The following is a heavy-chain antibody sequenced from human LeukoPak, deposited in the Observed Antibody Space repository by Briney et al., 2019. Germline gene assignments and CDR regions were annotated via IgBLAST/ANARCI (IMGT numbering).Heavy chain of an antibody. Sequence: GGSLRLSCAASGFTFSSNYMSWVRQAPGKGLEWVSVIYSGGSTYYADSVKGRFTISRDNSKNTLYLQMNSLRAEDTAVYYCARDWGPESGLDIWGQGTMVTVSS. CDR2: IYSGGST. J-gene: IGHJ3*02. V-gene: IGHV3-53*01. D-gene: IGHD3-16*01. CDR1: GFTFSSNY. CDR3: ARDWGPESGLDI.